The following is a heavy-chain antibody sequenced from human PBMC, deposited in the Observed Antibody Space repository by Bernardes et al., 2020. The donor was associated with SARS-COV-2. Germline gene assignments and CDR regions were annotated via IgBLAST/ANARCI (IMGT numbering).Heavy chain of an antibody. CDR2: IYPSDSDT. CDR1: GYSFTTDW. D-gene: IGHD5-18*01. J-gene: IGHJ4*02. CDR3: ARHLTNTGPIDY. Sequence: GESLKISCKASGYSFTTDWIGWVRHMPGKGLEWMGIIYPSDSDTRYSPSFQGQVTISADKSISTAYLQWSSLKASDTAMYYCARHLTNTGPIDYWGQGTLVTVSS. V-gene: IGHV5-51*01.